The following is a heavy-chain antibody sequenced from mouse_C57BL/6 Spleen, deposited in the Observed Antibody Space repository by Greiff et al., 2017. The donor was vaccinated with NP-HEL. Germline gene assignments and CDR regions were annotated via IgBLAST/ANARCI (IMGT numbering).Heavy chain of an antibody. D-gene: IGHD2-1*01. CDR3: ARDVYYVPWFAY. Sequence: EVQVVESGGGLVKPGGSLKLSCAASGFTFSDYGMHWVRQAPEKGLEWVAYISSGSSTIYYADKVKGRFTISRDNAKNTLFLQMTSLRSEDTAMYYCARDVYYVPWFAYWGQGTLVTVSA. CDR1: GFTFSDYG. J-gene: IGHJ3*01. CDR2: ISSGSSTI. V-gene: IGHV5-17*01.